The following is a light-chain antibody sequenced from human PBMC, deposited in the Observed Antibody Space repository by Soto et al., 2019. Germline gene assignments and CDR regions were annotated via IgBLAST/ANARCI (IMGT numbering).Light chain of an antibody. Sequence: DIVLTQSPGTLSLSPGERATLSCRASQSVSSSSLAWYQQKPGQAPRLLVYGASSRATGIPDRFSGSGSGTDFTLTISRLEPEDFAVYYCQQYGGSPLVTFGQGTKLEIK. J-gene: IGKJ2*01. CDR3: QQYGGSPLVT. CDR1: QSVSSSS. CDR2: GAS. V-gene: IGKV3-20*01.